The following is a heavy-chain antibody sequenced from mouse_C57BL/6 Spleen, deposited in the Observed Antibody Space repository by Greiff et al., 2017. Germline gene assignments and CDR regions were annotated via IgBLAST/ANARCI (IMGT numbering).Heavy chain of an antibody. Sequence: VKLQESGAELVRPGTSVKVSCKASGYAFTNYLIEWVKQRPGQGLEWIGVINPGSGGTNYNEKFKGKATLTADKSSSTAYMQLSSLTSEDSAVYFCARRGQGAWFAYWGQGTLVTVSA. V-gene: IGHV1-54*01. CDR2: INPGSGGT. D-gene: IGHD3-2*02. CDR3: ARRGQGAWFAY. J-gene: IGHJ3*01. CDR1: GYAFTNYL.